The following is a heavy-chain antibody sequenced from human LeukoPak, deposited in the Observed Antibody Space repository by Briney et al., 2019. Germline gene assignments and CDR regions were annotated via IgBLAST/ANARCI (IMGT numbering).Heavy chain of an antibody. CDR2: LSYDGSNK. D-gene: IGHD6-25*01. CDR1: GFTFSSYT. J-gene: IGHJ6*02. CDR3: ARPMGPFVASASMDV. Sequence: GRSLRLSCAASGFTFSSYTMHWVRQAPGKGLEWVAVLSYDGSNKYYAESVKGRFTISRDKSKNTMYLQMNSLRPGDTAVYYCARPMGPFVASASMDVWGQGTTVTVSS. V-gene: IGHV3-30-3*01.